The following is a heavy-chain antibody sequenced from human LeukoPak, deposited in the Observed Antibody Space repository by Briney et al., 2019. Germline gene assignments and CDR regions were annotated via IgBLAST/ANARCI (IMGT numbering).Heavy chain of an antibody. J-gene: IGHJ4*02. CDR3: AKLGGNVAF. Sequence: GGSLRLSCAASGFTFSNYAMSWVRQAPGKGLEWVSSISGSGGSTYYVDSVKGRFTISRDNSKNTLHLQMNILRAEDTAACYCAKLGGNVAFWGQGTLVTVSS. CDR1: GFTFSNYA. CDR2: ISGSGGST. D-gene: IGHD4-23*01. V-gene: IGHV3-23*01.